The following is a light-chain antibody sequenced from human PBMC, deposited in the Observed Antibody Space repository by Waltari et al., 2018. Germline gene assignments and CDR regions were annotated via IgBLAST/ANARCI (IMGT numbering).Light chain of an antibody. CDR3: SSYTSSSTWV. CDR2: DVS. CDR1: SSDVGGYTY. Sequence: QSDLTPPASVSGSPGQSITISCTGTSSDVGGYTYVSWYQQHPGKAPKLMIYDVSTRPSGVSTRFSGSKSGTTASLTISGLQTEDEADYYCSSYTSSSTWVFGGGTNLNVL. J-gene: IGLJ3*02. V-gene: IGLV2-14*01.